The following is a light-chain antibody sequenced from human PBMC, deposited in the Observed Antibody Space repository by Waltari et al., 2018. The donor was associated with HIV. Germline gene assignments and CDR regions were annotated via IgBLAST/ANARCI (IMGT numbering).Light chain of an antibody. Sequence: EIVLTQSPGTLSLSPGERATLSCRASQSVSSSYLAWYQQKPGQAPRLLIYGASSRATGIPDRFSGSGSGTEFTLTISRLEPEDFAVYYCQQYGSSLGQGTKLEIK. CDR2: GAS. V-gene: IGKV3-20*01. J-gene: IGKJ2*01. CDR3: QQYGSS. CDR1: QSVSSSY.